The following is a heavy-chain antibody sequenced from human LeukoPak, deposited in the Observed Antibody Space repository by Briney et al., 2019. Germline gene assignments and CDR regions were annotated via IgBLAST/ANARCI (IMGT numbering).Heavy chain of an antibody. D-gene: IGHD1-1*01. J-gene: IGHJ4*02. Sequence: GGSLRLSCAASGFIFSRNNMNWVRQAPGKGLEWVAYISSSGTTIYYADSVKGRFAISRDNAKNSLYLQMNSLRDEDTAVYYCACARTGGAYLDYWGQGTLVTVSS. CDR2: ISSSGTTI. CDR3: ACARTGGAYLDY. V-gene: IGHV3-48*02. CDR1: GFIFSRNN.